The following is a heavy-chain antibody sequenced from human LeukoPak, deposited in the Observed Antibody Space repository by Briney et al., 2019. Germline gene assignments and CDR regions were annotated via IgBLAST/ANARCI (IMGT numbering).Heavy chain of an antibody. D-gene: IGHD4-17*01. CDR1: GFTFSSYA. Sequence: PGGSLRLSCAASGFTFSSYAMSWVRKAPGKGLGWVSAISGSGGSTYYADSVKGRFTISRDNSKNTLYLQMNSLRAEDTAVYYCAKDAWIRVRRHYGYWGQGTLVTVSS. V-gene: IGHV3-23*01. J-gene: IGHJ4*02. CDR3: AKDAWIRVRRHYGY. CDR2: ISGSGGST.